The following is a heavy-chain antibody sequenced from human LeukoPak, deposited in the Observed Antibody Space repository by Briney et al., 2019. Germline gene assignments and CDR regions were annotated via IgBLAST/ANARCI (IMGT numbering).Heavy chain of an antibody. CDR2: IYHSGST. CDR3: ARSLGIHDYGGNHYYYMDV. Sequence: SQTLSLTCTVSGASISSGAYYWSWIRQPPGKGLEWIGYIYHSGSTSYNPSLQSRVTISVDKSKNQFSLKLSSVTAADTAVYYCARSLGIHDYGGNHYYYMDVWGKGTTVTVSS. J-gene: IGHJ6*03. V-gene: IGHV4-30-2*01. CDR1: GASISSGAYY. D-gene: IGHD4-23*01.